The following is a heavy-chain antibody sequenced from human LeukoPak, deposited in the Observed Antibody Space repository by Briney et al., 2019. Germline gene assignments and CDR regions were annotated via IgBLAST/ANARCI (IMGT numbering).Heavy chain of an antibody. CDR1: GYTSISYG. D-gene: IGHD1-14*01. Sequence: ASVKVSCKASGYTSISYGISWLRQAPGQGLEWMGWISAYNGDTDYPQKFLGRVTMTTDTSTSTAYMELRNLRSDDTAVYYCARDGTPQTWFDPWGQGTLVTVSS. CDR3: ARDGTPQTWFDP. CDR2: ISAYNGDT. J-gene: IGHJ5*02. V-gene: IGHV1-18*01.